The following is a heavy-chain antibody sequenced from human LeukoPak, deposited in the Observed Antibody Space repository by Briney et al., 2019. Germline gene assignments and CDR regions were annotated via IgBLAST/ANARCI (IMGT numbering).Heavy chain of an antibody. CDR2: ISWNSGSI. Sequence: GRSLRLSCAASGFTFDDYAMHWVRQAPGKGLEWVSGISWNSGSIGYADSVKGRFTISRDNAKNSLYLQMNSLRAEDTALYYCAKDMASASGSALDYWGQGTLVTVSS. V-gene: IGHV3-9*01. J-gene: IGHJ4*02. CDR1: GFTFDDYA. CDR3: AKDMASASGSALDY. D-gene: IGHD1-26*01.